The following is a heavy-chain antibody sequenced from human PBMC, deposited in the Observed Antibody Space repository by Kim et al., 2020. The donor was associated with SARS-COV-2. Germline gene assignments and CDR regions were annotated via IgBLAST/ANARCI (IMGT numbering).Heavy chain of an antibody. Sequence: GGSLRLSCAASGFTFSNAWMSWVRQAPGKGLEWVGRIKSKTDGGTTDYAAPVKGRFTISRDDSKNTLYLQMNSLKTEDTAVYYCTTEILVVVTASNWGQGTLVTVSS. D-gene: IGHD2-21*02. CDR3: TTEILVVVTASN. V-gene: IGHV3-15*01. CDR1: GFTFSNAW. CDR2: IKSKTDGGTT. J-gene: IGHJ4*02.